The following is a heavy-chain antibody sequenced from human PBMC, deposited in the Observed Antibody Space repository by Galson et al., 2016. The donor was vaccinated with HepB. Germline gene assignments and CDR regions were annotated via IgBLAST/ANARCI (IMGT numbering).Heavy chain of an antibody. CDR1: GFTFDDYA. CDR3: AKAAQYCSSTSCHNWFDP. CDR2: ISWNSGNT. Sequence: SLRLSCAASGFTFDDYAMHWVRQAPGKGLEWVSGISWNSGNTGYADSVKGRFTISRDNAKDSLYLQMNSLRTEDTALYYCAKAAQYCSSTSCHNWFDPWGLGTLVTVSS. J-gene: IGHJ5*02. D-gene: IGHD2-2*02. V-gene: IGHV3-9*01.